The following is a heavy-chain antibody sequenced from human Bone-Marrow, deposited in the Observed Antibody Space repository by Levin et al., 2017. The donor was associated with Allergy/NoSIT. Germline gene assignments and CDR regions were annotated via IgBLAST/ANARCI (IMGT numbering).Heavy chain of an antibody. CDR1: GFTFDDYA. CDR2: ISWNSGSI. D-gene: IGHD2-2*01. Sequence: GGSLRLSCAASGFTFDDYAMHWVRQAPGKGLEWVSGISWNSGSIGYADSVKGRFTISRDNAKDSLYLQMNSLRAEDTALYYCAKDPYCSSTSCYGWFDPWGQGTLVTVSS. J-gene: IGHJ5*02. V-gene: IGHV3-9*01. CDR3: AKDPYCSSTSCYGWFDP.